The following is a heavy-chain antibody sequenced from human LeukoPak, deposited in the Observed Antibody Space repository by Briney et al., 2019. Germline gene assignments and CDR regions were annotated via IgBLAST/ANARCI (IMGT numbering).Heavy chain of an antibody. Sequence: PGGSLRLSCAASGFTFSSYGMHWVRQAPGKGLEWVAVIWYDGNNKYYADSVKGRFTISRDNSKNTLYLQMNSLRAEDTAVYYCAKSEESRYYYDTSSFDHWGQGTLVTVSS. CDR3: AKSEESRYYYDTSSFDH. J-gene: IGHJ4*02. CDR1: GFTFSSYG. CDR2: IWYDGNNK. D-gene: IGHD3-22*01. V-gene: IGHV3-33*06.